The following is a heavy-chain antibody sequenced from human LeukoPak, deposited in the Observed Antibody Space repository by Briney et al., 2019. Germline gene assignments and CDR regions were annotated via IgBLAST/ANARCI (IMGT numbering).Heavy chain of an antibody. CDR3: ARRRDAFDI. Sequence: SETLSLTCTVSGGSISSYYWSWIRQPPGKGLEWIGYIYYSGSTNYNPSLKSRVTISVDTSKNQFSLKLSSVAAADTAVYYCARRRDAFDIWGQGTMVTVSS. V-gene: IGHV4-59*08. CDR1: GGSISSYY. J-gene: IGHJ3*02. CDR2: IYYSGST.